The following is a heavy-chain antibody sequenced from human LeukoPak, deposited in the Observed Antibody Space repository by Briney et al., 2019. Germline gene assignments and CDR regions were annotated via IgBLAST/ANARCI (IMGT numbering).Heavy chain of an antibody. CDR1: GGTFSSYA. V-gene: IGHV1-69*06. CDR2: IIPIFGTA. J-gene: IGHJ4*02. D-gene: IGHD1-26*01. Sequence: SVKVSCKASGGTFSSYAISWLRQAPGQGLEWMGGIIPIFGTANYAQKFQGRVTITADTSTDTAYMELSSLRSEDTAVYYCATVTIGGAGSYYSWGQGTLVTVSS. CDR3: ATVTIGGAGSYYS.